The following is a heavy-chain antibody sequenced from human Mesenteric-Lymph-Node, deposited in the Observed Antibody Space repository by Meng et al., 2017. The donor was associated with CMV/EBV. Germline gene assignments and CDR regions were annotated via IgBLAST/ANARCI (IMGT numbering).Heavy chain of an antibody. Sequence: QVQRVQSGAEVKKPRASVKVSCKASGYTFTAYSSHWVRHAPGQVLEWMGRIHPNSGGTNYAQKFQGRVTMTRDTSISTAYMELSRLRSDDTAVYYCARKVSDHPSDSWGQGTLVTVSS. V-gene: IGHV1-2*06. CDR1: GYTFTAYS. D-gene: IGHD1-14*01. CDR3: ARKVSDHPSDS. J-gene: IGHJ4*02. CDR2: IHPNSGGT.